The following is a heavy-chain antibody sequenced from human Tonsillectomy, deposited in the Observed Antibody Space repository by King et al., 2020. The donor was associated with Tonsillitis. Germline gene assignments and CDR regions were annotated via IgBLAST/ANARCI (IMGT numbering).Heavy chain of an antibody. Sequence: QLVQSGAEVKKPGESLKISCSGSGFSFNNYWIAWVRQMPGKSLEWMGIIYPDDSDTTYSPSFQGQVTMSAEKSLTTAYLQWSSLEASDTAMYYCARSLTIFGTADCWGQGTLVTVSS. J-gene: IGHJ4*02. CDR3: ARSLTIFGTADC. D-gene: IGHD3-3*01. CDR1: GFSFNNYW. CDR2: IYPDDSDT. V-gene: IGHV5-51*01.